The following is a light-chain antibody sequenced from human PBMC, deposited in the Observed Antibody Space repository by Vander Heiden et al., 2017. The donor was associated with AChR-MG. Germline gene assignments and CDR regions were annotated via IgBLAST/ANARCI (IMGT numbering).Light chain of an antibody. V-gene: IGLV2-23*02. Sequence: SALTQPASVSGSPGQSITISCTGTSSDVGSYNLGSWYQQHPGKAPKLMIYEVSKRPSGVSNRFSGSKAGNTASLTISGLQAEDEADYYCCSYAGSWVFGGGTKLTVL. J-gene: IGLJ3*02. CDR3: CSYAGSWV. CDR1: SSDVGSYNL. CDR2: EVS.